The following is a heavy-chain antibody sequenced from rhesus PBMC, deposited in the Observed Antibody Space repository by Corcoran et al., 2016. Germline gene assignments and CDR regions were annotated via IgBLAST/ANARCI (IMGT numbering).Heavy chain of an antibody. Sequence: QLQLQESGPGPVKPSETLSVTCAVSGGSISSSYWSWIRQAPGKGLEWIGYIYGSGSSPNYNPSLQSRVTLSVDTSKNQLSLKLSSVTAADTAVYYCASGIAGKYDYWGQGVLVTVSS. D-gene: IGHD1-1-1*01. CDR1: GGSISSSY. CDR3: ASGIAGKYDY. CDR2: IYGSGSSP. J-gene: IGHJ4*01. V-gene: IGHV4-169*02.